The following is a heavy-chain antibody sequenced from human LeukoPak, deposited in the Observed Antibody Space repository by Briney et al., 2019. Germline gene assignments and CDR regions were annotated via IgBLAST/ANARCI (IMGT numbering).Heavy chain of an antibody. V-gene: IGHV4-38-2*02. Sequence: SETLSLTCTVSGYSISSGYYWGWIRQPPGKGLEWIGSIYHSGSTYSSPSLKSRVTISLDTSKNQFSLKLSSVTAADTAVYYCARDEGSIRGYCSGGSCYSDDAFDIWGQGTMVTVSS. J-gene: IGHJ3*02. CDR2: IYHSGST. CDR3: ARDEGSIRGYCSGGSCYSDDAFDI. CDR1: GYSISSGYY. D-gene: IGHD2-15*01.